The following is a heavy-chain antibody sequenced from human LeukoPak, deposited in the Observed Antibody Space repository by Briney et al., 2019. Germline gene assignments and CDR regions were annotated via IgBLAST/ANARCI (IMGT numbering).Heavy chain of an antibody. V-gene: IGHV1-2*02. CDR1: GYTFTGYY. J-gene: IGHJ4*02. D-gene: IGHD5-24*01. CDR2: INPTSGGT. Sequence: ASVKVSFKASGYTFTGYYMHRVRQAPGQGPEWMGWINPTSGGTNYAQKFQGRVSMTRDTSISTAFMELSSLRSDDTAVYYCARGGDAYNAFDYWGQGTLVTVSS. CDR3: ARGGDAYNAFDY.